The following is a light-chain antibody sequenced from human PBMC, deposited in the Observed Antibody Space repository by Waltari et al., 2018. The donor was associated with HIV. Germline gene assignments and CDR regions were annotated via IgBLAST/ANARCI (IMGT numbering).Light chain of an antibody. Sequence: QSVLTQPPSASGTPGQRVTISCSGSSSNIGSNYVYWYQQRPGTAPKVLIYRNNQRPSGVPDRFAGSKSGTSASLAISGLRSEDEADYYCAAWDDSLSGWVFGGGTKLTVL. J-gene: IGLJ3*02. CDR1: SSNIGSNY. V-gene: IGLV1-47*01. CDR2: RNN. CDR3: AAWDDSLSGWV.